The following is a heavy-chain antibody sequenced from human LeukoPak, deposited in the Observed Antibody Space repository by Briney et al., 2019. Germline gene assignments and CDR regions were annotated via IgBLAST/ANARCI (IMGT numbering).Heavy chain of an antibody. Sequence: SETLSLTCTVSGGSISSYYWNWIRQPPGKGLEWIGYIYYSGSTYYNPSLKSRVSISVDTSKNQFSLKLSSVTAADTAVYYCARDARVQKWFGELLKTTTYYFDYWGQGTLVTVSS. CDR1: GGSISSYY. V-gene: IGHV4-59*12. CDR3: ARDARVQKWFGELLKTTTYYFDY. J-gene: IGHJ4*02. D-gene: IGHD3-10*01. CDR2: IYYSGST.